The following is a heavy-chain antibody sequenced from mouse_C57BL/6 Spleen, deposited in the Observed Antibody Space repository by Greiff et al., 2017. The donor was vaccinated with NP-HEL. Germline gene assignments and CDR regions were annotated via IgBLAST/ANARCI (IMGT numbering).Heavy chain of an antibody. J-gene: IGHJ4*01. CDR1: GYSITSGYY. CDR3: ARGMYDYGFGY. CDR2: ISYDGSN. D-gene: IGHD2-4*01. V-gene: IGHV3-6*01. Sequence: VQLKESGPGLVKPSQSLSLTCSVTGYSITSGYYWNWIRQFPGNKLEWMGYISYDGSNNYNPSLKNRISITRDTSKNQFFLKLNSVTTEDTATYYCARGMYDYGFGYWGQGTSVTVSS.